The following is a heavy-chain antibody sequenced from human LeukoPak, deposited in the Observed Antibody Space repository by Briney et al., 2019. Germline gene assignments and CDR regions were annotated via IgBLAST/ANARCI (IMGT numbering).Heavy chain of an antibody. CDR1: GATFRSSF. CDR2: ITPIFGTT. J-gene: IGHJ6*03. Sequence: ASVKVSCKASGATFRSSFISWVRQAPGQGLEWMGGITPIFGTTSYAQKFQGRVTITADKSTSTAYMELSSLRSEDTAVYYCARGTYSAYDLGSYMDVWGKGTTVTVS. CDR3: ARGTYSAYDLGSYMDV. V-gene: IGHV1-69*06. D-gene: IGHD5-12*01.